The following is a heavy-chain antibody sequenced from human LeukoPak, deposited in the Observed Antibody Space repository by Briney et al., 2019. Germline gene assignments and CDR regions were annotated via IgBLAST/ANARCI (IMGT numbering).Heavy chain of an antibody. Sequence: GGSLRLSCAASGFTFSSYAMHWVRQAPGKGLEWVAVISYDGSNKYYADSVKGRFTISRDNSKNTLYLQMNSLRAEDTAVYYCAKAHYYGSGSHNWFDPWGQGTLVTVSS. D-gene: IGHD3-10*01. CDR2: ISYDGSNK. CDR1: GFTFSSYA. J-gene: IGHJ5*02. CDR3: AKAHYYGSGSHNWFDP. V-gene: IGHV3-30-3*01.